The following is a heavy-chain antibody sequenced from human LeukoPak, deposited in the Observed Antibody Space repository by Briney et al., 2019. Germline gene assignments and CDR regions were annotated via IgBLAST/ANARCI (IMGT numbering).Heavy chain of an antibody. CDR3: ARGPVYYGSGSSHGFDI. J-gene: IGHJ3*02. Sequence: GGSLRLSCAASGFTFSSYGMHWVRQAPGKGLEWVAVIWYDGSNKYYADSVKGRFTISRDNSKNTLCLQMNSLRAEDTAVYYCARGPVYYGSGSSHGFDIWGQGTMVTVSS. D-gene: IGHD3-10*01. CDR2: IWYDGSNK. V-gene: IGHV3-33*01. CDR1: GFTFSSYG.